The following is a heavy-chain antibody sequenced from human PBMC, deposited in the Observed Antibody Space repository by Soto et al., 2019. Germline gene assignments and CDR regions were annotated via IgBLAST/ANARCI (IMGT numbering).Heavy chain of an antibody. D-gene: IGHD3-10*01. J-gene: IGHJ5*02. Sequence: SETLSLTCAVYGGSYSGPNWSWIRQPPGKGLEWIGEINHSESTNYNPSLKSRVTISIDMSKNQYSLKVSSVTAADTAVYYCARGWGFGFDPWGQGILVTVSS. V-gene: IGHV4-34*01. CDR3: ARGWGFGFDP. CDR1: GGSYSGPN. CDR2: INHSEST.